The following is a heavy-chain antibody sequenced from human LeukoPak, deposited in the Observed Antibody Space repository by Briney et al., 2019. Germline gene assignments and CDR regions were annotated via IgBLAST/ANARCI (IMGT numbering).Heavy chain of an antibody. J-gene: IGHJ6*03. CDR3: ARGRLTRGDGSVYYYYMDV. D-gene: IGHD5-24*01. Sequence: ASVKVSCKASGYTFASYDINWVRQATGQGLEWMGWMNPNSGKTGYAQKFQDRVTITSNTSISTAYMEVSSLRSEDTAVYYCARGRLTRGDGSVYYYYMDVWGKGTTVTVSS. CDR1: GYTFASYD. CDR2: MNPNSGKT. V-gene: IGHV1-8*03.